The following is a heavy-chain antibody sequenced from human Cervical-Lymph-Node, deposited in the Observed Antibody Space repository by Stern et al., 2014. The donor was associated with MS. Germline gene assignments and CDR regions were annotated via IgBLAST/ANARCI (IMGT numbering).Heavy chain of an antibody. Sequence: VQLVEAGGGVVQPGRALRLSCAATGFNFSSYAMQWVRQAPGKGLEWLAVISYAGSKAYYTESVKGRFTVSRYNSKNTLFLQVSSLRPEDTAEYYCARDLVWFGELDWGAMDVWGHGTTVTVSS. D-gene: IGHD3-10*01. CDR3: ARDLVWFGELDWGAMDV. J-gene: IGHJ6*02. CDR1: GFNFSSYA. CDR2: ISYAGSKA. V-gene: IGHV3-30-3*01.